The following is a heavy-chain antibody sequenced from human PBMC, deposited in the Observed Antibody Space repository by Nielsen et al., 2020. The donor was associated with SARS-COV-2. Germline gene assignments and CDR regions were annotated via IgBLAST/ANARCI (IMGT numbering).Heavy chain of an antibody. CDR2: IKQDGSEK. D-gene: IGHD6-13*01. J-gene: IGHJ6*02. CDR1: GFTFSSYW. Sequence: GESLKISCAASGFTFSSYWMSWVRQAPGKGLEWVANIKQDGSEKYYVDSVKGRFTISRDNAKNSLYLQMNSLRAEDTAVYYCAAAAGGGMDVWGQGTTVTVSS. V-gene: IGHV3-7*01. CDR3: AAAAGGGMDV.